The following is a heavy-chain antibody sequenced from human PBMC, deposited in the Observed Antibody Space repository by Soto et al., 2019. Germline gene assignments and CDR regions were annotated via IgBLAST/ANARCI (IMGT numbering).Heavy chain of an antibody. J-gene: IGHJ3*01. CDR3: VRGDPGACSGTSCSDAFYL. CDR2: IYYSGST. Sequence: QVQLQESGPGLVKPSQTLSLPCTVSGGSISSDDYYWNWIRQPPGKGLEWIESIYYSGSTYYSPSLSSRVTISVGTSKNQLSLKLSSVSAADTAVYYCVRGDPGACSGTSCSDAFYLWGRVPMVAVSS. D-gene: IGHD2-2*01. CDR1: GGSISSDDYY. V-gene: IGHV4-30-4*01.